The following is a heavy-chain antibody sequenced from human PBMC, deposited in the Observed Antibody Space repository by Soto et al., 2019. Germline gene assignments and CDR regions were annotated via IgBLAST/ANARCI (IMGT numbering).Heavy chain of an antibody. CDR1: GFTFDDYA. Sequence: EVQLVESGGGLVQPGRSLRLSCAASGFTFDDYAMDWVRQAPGKGLEWVSGISWNSGSIGYADSVKGRFTISRDNAKNSLYLQMNSLRAEDTALYYCAKDYYDSSGYPDYWGQGTLVTVSS. J-gene: IGHJ4*02. V-gene: IGHV3-9*01. D-gene: IGHD3-22*01. CDR3: AKDYYDSSGYPDY. CDR2: ISWNSGSI.